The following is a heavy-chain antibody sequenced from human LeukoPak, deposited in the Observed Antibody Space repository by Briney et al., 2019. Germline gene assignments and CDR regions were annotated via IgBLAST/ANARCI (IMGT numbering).Heavy chain of an antibody. Sequence: PGGSLRLSCAASGFTVSSNYMSWVRQAPGKGLEWVSVIYSGGSTYYADSVKGRFTISRHNSKNTLYLQMNSLRAEDTAVYYFAKDSLLWFGEAFDYWGQGTLVTVSS. CDR3: AKDSLLWFGEAFDY. CDR2: IYSGGST. CDR1: GFTVSSNY. V-gene: IGHV3-53*04. J-gene: IGHJ4*02. D-gene: IGHD3-10*01.